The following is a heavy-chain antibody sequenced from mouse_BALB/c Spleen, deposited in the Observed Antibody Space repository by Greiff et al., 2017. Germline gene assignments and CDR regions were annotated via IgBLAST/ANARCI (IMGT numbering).Heavy chain of an antibody. J-gene: IGHJ2*01. D-gene: IGHD1-2*01. V-gene: IGHV5-6-3*01. CDR1: GFTFSSYG. CDR2: INSNGGST. CDR3: ARDNYGYPDY. Sequence: EVKLMESGGGLVQPGGSLKLSCAASGFTFSSYGMSWVRQTPDKRLELVATINSNGGSTYYPDSVKGRFTISSDNAKNTLYLQMSSLKSEDTAMYDCARDNYGYPDYWGQGTTLTVSS.